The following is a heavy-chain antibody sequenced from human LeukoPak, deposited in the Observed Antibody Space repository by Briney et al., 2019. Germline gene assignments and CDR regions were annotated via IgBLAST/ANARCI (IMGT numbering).Heavy chain of an antibody. J-gene: IGHJ4*02. Sequence: PGGSLRLSCAASGFTFSSCGMNWVRQAPGKGLEWVSSTSGSSTYIYYADSVKGRFTISRDNAKNSLYLQMNSLRAEDTAVYYCARGSEWSSGVSDYWGQGTLVTVSS. CDR3: ARGSEWSSGVSDY. V-gene: IGHV3-21*01. CDR1: GFTFSSCG. D-gene: IGHD3-3*01. CDR2: TSGSSTYI.